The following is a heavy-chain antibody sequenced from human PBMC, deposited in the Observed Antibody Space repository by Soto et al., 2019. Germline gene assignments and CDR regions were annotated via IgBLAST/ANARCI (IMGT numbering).Heavy chain of an antibody. CDR3: ARQRYGSGSYYFDY. D-gene: IGHD3-10*01. CDR2: INHSGST. CDR1: GGSFSGYY. V-gene: IGHV4-34*01. J-gene: IGHJ4*02. Sequence: QVQLQQWGAGLLKPSETLSLTCAVYGGSFSGYYWSWIRQPPGKGLEWIGEINHSGSTNYNPSLKSRVTISVDTSKNQFSPKLSSVTAADTAVYYCARQRYGSGSYYFDYWGQGTLVTVSS.